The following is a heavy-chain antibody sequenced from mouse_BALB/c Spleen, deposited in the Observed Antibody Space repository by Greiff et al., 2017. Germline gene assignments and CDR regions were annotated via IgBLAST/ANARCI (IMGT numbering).Heavy chain of an antibody. CDR2: IFPGDGST. CDR1: GYTFTSYD. CDR3: ATCYGSRGVWYFDV. D-gene: IGHD1-1*01. J-gene: IGHJ1*01. V-gene: IGHV1-85*01. Sequence: QVQLQQSGAELVKPGASVKLSCKASGYTFTSYDINWVRQRPEQGLEWIGWIFPGDGSTKYNEKFKGKATLTSDKSSSTAYMELSSLTSEDSAVYYCATCYGSRGVWYFDVWGAGTTVTVSS.